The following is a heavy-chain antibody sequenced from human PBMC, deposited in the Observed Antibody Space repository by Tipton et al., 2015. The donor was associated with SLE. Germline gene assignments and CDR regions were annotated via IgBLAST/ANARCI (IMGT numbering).Heavy chain of an antibody. J-gene: IGHJ3*01. Sequence: SLRFSCAASGFTVSSSYMAWVRQAPGKGLEWVSFIYSGGGTYYADFLKGRFSISRDNTKNTVFLHMNSLRAEDTALYYCARGRDTVDAFDFWGQGTMLTVSS. CDR1: GFTVSSSY. V-gene: IGHV3-66*02. CDR2: IYSGGGT. CDR3: ARGRDTVDAFDF.